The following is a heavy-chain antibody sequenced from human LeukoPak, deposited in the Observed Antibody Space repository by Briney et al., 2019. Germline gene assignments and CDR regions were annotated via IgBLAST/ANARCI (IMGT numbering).Heavy chain of an antibody. Sequence: GGSLRLSCAASGFTFGSYWMSWVRQAPGKGLEWVANIKQDGSGKYYVDSVKGRFTISRDNAKNSLYLQMNSLRAEDTAVYYCARSYCSGGSCYSIYYYYYYYMDVWGKGTTVTVSS. CDR2: IKQDGSGK. J-gene: IGHJ6*03. D-gene: IGHD2-15*01. CDR1: GFTFGSYW. CDR3: ARSYCSGGSCYSIYYYYYYYMDV. V-gene: IGHV3-7*01.